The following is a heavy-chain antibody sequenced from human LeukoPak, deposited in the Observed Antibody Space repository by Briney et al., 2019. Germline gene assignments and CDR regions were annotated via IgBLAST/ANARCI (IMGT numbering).Heavy chain of an antibody. V-gene: IGHV3-21*01. CDR3: ARPYDTRGYFPDY. D-gene: IGHD3-22*01. CDR1: GFTFSSYA. Sequence: GGSLRFSCAASGFTFSSYAMNWGRQAPGQGLEWVSSISRGSDHIFYADSMKGRCTISRDNAKNSLYLQMNSLGAEDTAVYYCARPYDTRGYFPDYWGQGTLVTVSS. J-gene: IGHJ4*02. CDR2: ISRGSDHI.